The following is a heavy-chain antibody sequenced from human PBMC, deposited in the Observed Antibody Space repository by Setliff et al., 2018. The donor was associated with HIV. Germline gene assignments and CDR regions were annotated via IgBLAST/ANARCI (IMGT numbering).Heavy chain of an antibody. CDR3: ATITVAGTGAFDI. CDR1: GGTFSSYA. D-gene: IGHD6-19*01. J-gene: IGHJ3*02. CDR2: ISGYNGNT. V-gene: IGHV1-18*01. Sequence: ASVKVSCKPSGGTFSSYAITWVRQAPGQGLEWMGWISGYNGNTKYAQNMQGRVTMTTDTSTTTAYMELRSLRSDDTAVYYCATITVAGTGAFDIWGQGTMVTVSS.